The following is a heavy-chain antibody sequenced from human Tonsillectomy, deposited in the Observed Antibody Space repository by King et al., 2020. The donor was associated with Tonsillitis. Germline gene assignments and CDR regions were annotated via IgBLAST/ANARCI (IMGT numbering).Heavy chain of an antibody. D-gene: IGHD3-22*01. J-gene: IGHJ6*02. Sequence: VQLVESGGGVVQPGRSLRLSCAASGFTFSTYGMHWVRQAPGKGLEWVAVISNDASNKYSAGSVKGRFTISRDNSNNTLYLQMNSLRAEDTAVYYCAKDPLELPAPLGYYYYRMDVWGQGATVTVSS. CDR3: AKDPLELPAPLGYYYYRMDV. CDR2: ISNDASNK. CDR1: GFTFSTYG. V-gene: IGHV3-30*18.